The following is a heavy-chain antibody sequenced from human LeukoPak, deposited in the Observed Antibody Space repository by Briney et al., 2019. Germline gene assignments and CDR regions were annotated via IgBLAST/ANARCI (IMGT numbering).Heavy chain of an antibody. CDR3: ATEGLRSPDAFDI. CDR1: GYTFTDYY. V-gene: IGHV1-69-2*01. CDR2: VDPEDGET. D-gene: IGHD1-26*01. Sequence: ASVKVSCKASGYTFTDYYMHWVQQAPGKGLEWMGRVDPEDGETIYAEKFQGRVTITADTSTDTAYMELSSLRSEDTAVYYCATEGLRSPDAFDIWGQGTMVTVSS. J-gene: IGHJ3*02.